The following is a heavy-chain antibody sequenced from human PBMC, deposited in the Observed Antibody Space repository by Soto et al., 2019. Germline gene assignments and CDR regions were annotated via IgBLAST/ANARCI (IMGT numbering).Heavy chain of an antibody. CDR3: ARERDYDILHAPAFDY. V-gene: IGHV3-7*01. CDR2: IKQDGSEK. D-gene: IGHD3-9*01. Sequence: PVGSLRLSCASSVFTFSSYWMSCVRHAPGKGLEWVANIKQDGSEKYYVDSVKGRFTISRDNAKNSLYLQMNSLGAEDTAVYYCARERDYDILHAPAFDYWGQGTLVTVSS. J-gene: IGHJ4*02. CDR1: VFTFSSYW.